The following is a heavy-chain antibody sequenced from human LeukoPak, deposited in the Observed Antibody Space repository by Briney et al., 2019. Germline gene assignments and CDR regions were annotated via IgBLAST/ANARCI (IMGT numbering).Heavy chain of an antibody. Sequence: ESPKISCKGSGYSFTSYWIGWVRQMPGKGLEWMGIIYPGDSDTRYSPSFRGQVTISADKSISTAYLQWSSLKASDTAMYYCARQMLYYDSSGVGMDVWGQGTTVTVSS. V-gene: IGHV5-51*01. D-gene: IGHD3-22*01. J-gene: IGHJ6*02. CDR3: ARQMLYYDSSGVGMDV. CDR2: IYPGDSDT. CDR1: GYSFTSYW.